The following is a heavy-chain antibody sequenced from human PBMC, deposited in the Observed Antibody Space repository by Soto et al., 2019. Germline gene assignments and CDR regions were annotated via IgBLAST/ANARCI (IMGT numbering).Heavy chain of an antibody. CDR3: ARVSIIGSYSHFDY. V-gene: IGHV6-1*01. Sequence: PSQTRSLTCVISGDSVSSNSSAWNCISQSPSRGLEWLARTYYTSKWYNDYAVSVKSRITINADTSKNQFSLQLNSVTPEDTAVYYCARVSIIGSYSHFDYWGQGTLVTVSS. D-gene: IGHD1-26*01. CDR1: GDSVSSNSSA. CDR2: TYYTSKWYN. J-gene: IGHJ4*01.